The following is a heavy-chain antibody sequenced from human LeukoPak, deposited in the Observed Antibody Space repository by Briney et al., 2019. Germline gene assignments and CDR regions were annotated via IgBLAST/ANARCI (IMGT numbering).Heavy chain of an antibody. CDR2: ISSSGSSI. D-gene: IGHD2-21*02. V-gene: IGHV3-48*03. CDR1: GFASSGYE. J-gene: IGHJ5*02. CDR3: AGERNCGGDCYQGSWFDP. Sequence: GGSLRLSCAASGFASSGYEMNWVRQAPGKGLEWVSYISSSGSSIYYADSVKGRFTISRDNAKNSLFLQMNSLRAEDTAIYYCAGERNCGGDCYQGSWFDPWGQGTLVTVSS.